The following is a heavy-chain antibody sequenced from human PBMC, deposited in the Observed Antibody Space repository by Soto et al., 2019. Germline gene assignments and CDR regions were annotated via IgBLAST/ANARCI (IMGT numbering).Heavy chain of an antibody. CDR1: GYTXNSYG. D-gene: IGHD3-3*01. CDR2: SSAYNGNT. Sequence: SXKVSCKASGYTXNSYGSRLVRQAPGQGLGWMGWSSAYNGNTNYAQKLQVRVTINTDTSTRTAYMELRSLRSDDKAVYYCARDPSITIFGVVIAGPQFDPWGQGTLVTVPS. CDR3: ARDPSITIFGVVIAGPQFDP. J-gene: IGHJ5*02. V-gene: IGHV1-18*01.